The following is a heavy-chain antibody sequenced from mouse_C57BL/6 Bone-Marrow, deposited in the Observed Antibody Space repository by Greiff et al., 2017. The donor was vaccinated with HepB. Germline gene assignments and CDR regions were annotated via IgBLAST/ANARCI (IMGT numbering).Heavy chain of an antibody. Sequence: QVQLQQPGAELVKPGASVKMSCKASGYTFTSYWITWVKQRPGQGLEWIGDIYPGSGSTNYNEKFKSKATLTVDTSSSTAYMQLSSLTSEASAVYYCARGGYYGSSYAMDYWGQGTSVTVSS. CDR3: ARGGYYGSSYAMDY. D-gene: IGHD1-1*01. CDR2: IYPGSGST. J-gene: IGHJ4*01. V-gene: IGHV1-55*01. CDR1: GYTFTSYW.